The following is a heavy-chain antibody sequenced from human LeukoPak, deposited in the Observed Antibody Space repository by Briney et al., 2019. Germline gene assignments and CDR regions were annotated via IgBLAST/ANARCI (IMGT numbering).Heavy chain of an antibody. CDR1: GFTFSSYA. Sequence: GGSLRLSRAASGFTFSSYAMSWVRQAPGKGLEWVSAISGSGGSTYYADSVKGRFTISRDNSKNTLYLQMNSLRAEDTAVYYCAKTIVESTMVRGVIITRPYYFDYWGQGTLVTVSS. V-gene: IGHV3-23*01. J-gene: IGHJ4*02. CDR3: AKTIVESTMVRGVIITRPYYFDY. D-gene: IGHD3-10*01. CDR2: ISGSGGST.